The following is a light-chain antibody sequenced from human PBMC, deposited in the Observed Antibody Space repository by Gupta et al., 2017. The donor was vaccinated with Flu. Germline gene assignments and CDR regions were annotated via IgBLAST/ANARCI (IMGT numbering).Light chain of an antibody. CDR2: GAS. CDR1: QSIKSY. CDR3: QQSYRIPNS. V-gene: IGKV1-39*01. Sequence: DIHVPQSPFYLSASVGDRVSITCRESQSIKSYLNWYQHKPGKAPNLLIYGASNLQSGVPSRFSGSGSGTDFILTISDLQPEDFAIYYCQQSYRIPNSFGQGTKLEIK. J-gene: IGKJ2*03.